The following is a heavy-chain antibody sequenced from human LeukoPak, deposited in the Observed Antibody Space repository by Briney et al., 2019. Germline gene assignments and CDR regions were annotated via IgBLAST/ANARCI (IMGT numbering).Heavy chain of an antibody. CDR3: ARFERWTGTVYLDY. J-gene: IGHJ4*02. Sequence: ASVRVSCEASGYTFTSYGISWVRQAPGQGLEWMGWISAYNGNTNYAQKLQGRVTMTTDTSTSTAYMELRSLRSDDTVVYYCARFERWTGTVYLDYWGQGTLVTVSS. D-gene: IGHD3/OR15-3a*01. V-gene: IGHV1-18*01. CDR1: GYTFTSYG. CDR2: ISAYNGNT.